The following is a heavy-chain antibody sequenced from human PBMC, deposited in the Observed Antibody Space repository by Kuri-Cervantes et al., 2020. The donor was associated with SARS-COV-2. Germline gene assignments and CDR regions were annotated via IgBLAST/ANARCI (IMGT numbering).Heavy chain of an antibody. V-gene: IGHV3-23*01. CDR3: ARDRVGVHDS. CDR2: ISGSGGST. D-gene: IGHD2-21*01. CDR1: GFTFSSYA. J-gene: IGHJ4*02. Sequence: LSLTCAASGFTFSSYAMSWVRQAPGKGLEWVSAISGSGGSTYYADSVKGRFTISRDNSKNTLYLQMNSLRAEDTAMYYCARDRVGVHDSWGQGTLVTVSS.